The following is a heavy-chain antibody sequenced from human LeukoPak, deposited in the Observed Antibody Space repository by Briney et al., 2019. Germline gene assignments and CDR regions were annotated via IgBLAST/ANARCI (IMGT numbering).Heavy chain of an antibody. D-gene: IGHD2-15*01. Sequence: PSETLSLTCAVYGGSFSGYYWSWIRQPPGKGLEWIGEINHSGSTNYNPSLKSRVTISVDTSKNQFSLKLSSVTAADTAVYYCARRRIVVVVAARGAFDIWGQGTMVTVSS. J-gene: IGHJ3*02. V-gene: IGHV4-34*01. CDR3: ARRRIVVVVAARGAFDI. CDR2: INHSGST. CDR1: GGSFSGYY.